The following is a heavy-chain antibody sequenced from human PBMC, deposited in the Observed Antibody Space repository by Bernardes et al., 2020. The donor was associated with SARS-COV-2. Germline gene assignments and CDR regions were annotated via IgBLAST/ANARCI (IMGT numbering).Heavy chain of an antibody. J-gene: IGHJ3*01. Sequence: GGSLRLSCAASGFTFSSYWMTWVRQAPGKGLEWVANIKQYGSEKYYVDSVKGRFTISRDNSKNTLYLQMNSLKAEDTAVYYCAKDRVDTAMDFHYWGQGTMVTVSS. CDR3: AKDRVDTAMDFHY. V-gene: IGHV3-7*01. CDR2: IKQYGSEK. D-gene: IGHD5-18*01. CDR1: GFTFSSYW.